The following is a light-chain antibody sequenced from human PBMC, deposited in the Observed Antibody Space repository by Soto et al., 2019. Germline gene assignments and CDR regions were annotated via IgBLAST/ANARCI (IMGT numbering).Light chain of an antibody. CDR1: QSVLYTSNNNNY. CDR3: QQYYSYPLT. J-gene: IGKJ4*01. V-gene: IGKV4-1*01. Sequence: DIVMTQSPDSLAVSLGERATINCKSSQSVLYTSNNNNYLAWYQQKPGQPPKLLIYWASTRESGVPDRFSGSGSGTDFTLTISSLQAEDVAVYYCQQYYSYPLTFGGGTKVEIK. CDR2: WAS.